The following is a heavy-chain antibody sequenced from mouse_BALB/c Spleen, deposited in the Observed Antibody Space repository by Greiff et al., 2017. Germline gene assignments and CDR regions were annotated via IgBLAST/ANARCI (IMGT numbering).Heavy chain of an antibody. CDR2: IYPGDGST. Sequence: QVQLQQSGPELVKPGASVKMSCKASGYTFTSYYIHWVKQRPGQGLEWIGWIYPGDGSTKYNEKFKGKTTLTADKSSSTAYMLLSSLTSEDSAIYFCARQGSSAAWFAYWGQGTLVTVSA. J-gene: IGHJ3*01. V-gene: IGHV1S56*01. CDR1: GYTFTSYY. CDR3: ARQGSSAAWFAY.